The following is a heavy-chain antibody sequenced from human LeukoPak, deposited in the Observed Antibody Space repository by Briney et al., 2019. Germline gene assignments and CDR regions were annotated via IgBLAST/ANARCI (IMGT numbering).Heavy chain of an antibody. CDR2: INNDGVSI. CDR3: ARDPHYYGSGSYFNY. CDR1: GFTFSTYW. Sequence: GGSLRLSCAASGFTFSTYWMHWVRQVPGKGLVGVSRINNDGVSISYADSVKGRFTISRDKAKNTLFLQMNSLRAEDTAVYYCARDPHYYGSGSYFNYWGQGTLVTVSS. J-gene: IGHJ4*02. V-gene: IGHV3-74*01. D-gene: IGHD3-10*01.